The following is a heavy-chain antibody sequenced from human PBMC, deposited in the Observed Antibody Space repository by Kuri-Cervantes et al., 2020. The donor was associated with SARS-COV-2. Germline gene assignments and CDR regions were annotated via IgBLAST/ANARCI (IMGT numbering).Heavy chain of an antibody. D-gene: IGHD6-19*01. CDR1: GGSISSGGYY. V-gene: IGHV4-31*03. CDR2: IYYSGST. Sequence: SETLSLTCTVSGGSISSGGYYWSWIRQHPGKGLEWIGYIYYSGSTYYSPSLKSRVTISVDTSKNQFSLKLSSVTAADTAVYYCARSTDGIAVAGTVNFVYWGQGTPVTVAS. J-gene: IGHJ4*02. CDR3: ARSTDGIAVAGTVNFVY.